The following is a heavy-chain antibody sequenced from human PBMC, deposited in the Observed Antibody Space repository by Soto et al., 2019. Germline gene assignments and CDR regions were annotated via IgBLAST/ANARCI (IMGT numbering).Heavy chain of an antibody. V-gene: IGHV5-10-1*01. Sequence: PGESLKISCKGSGYTFSSYWIGWVRQVPGQGLEWMGRIDPSDSYTNYSPPFQGHVTISADKSISTAYLQWSSLKASDTAMYYCARHGTDADYYGMDVWGQGTTVTVSS. CDR3: ARHGTDADYYGMDV. CDR1: GYTFSSYW. CDR2: IDPSDSYT. D-gene: IGHD3-10*01. J-gene: IGHJ6*02.